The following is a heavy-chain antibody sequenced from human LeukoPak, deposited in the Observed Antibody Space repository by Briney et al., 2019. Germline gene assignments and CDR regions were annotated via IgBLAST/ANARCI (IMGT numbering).Heavy chain of an antibody. D-gene: IGHD3-10*01. Sequence: GASVKVSCKASGYTFTDYYLYWVRQAPGQGLERMGWINPNSDTGYVSKFRGRVTMTWDTSITTAYMEMSSLRSDDTAVYYCARGGLHGSGTYDAFDIWGLGTMVTVSS. CDR3: ARGGLHGSGTYDAFDI. V-gene: IGHV1-2*02. CDR1: GYTFTDYY. J-gene: IGHJ3*02. CDR2: INPNSDT.